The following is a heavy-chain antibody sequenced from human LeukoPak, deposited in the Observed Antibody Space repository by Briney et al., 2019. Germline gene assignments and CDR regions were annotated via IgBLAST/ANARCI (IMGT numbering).Heavy chain of an antibody. CDR1: GGSISSYY. V-gene: IGHV4-59*08. CDR3: ARHFRREVLIGSAFDI. D-gene: IGHD4/OR15-4a*01. Sequence: SETLSLTCTVSGGSISSYYWSWSRKPPGKGPDWIGLISYSGSTNYNPSLKSRVTISIDTSKNQFSLKLSSVTAADTALYYCARHFRREVLIGSAFDIWGQGTMVTVSS. J-gene: IGHJ3*02. CDR2: ISYSGST.